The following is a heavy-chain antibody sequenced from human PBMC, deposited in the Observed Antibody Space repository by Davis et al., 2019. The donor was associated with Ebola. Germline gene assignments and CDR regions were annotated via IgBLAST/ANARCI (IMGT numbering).Heavy chain of an antibody. CDR3: ARASFGYNSGWYADY. V-gene: IGHV1-3*01. Sequence: ASVKVSCKASGFTPTKYAIHWVRQAPGQRLEWMGWVHGGNGNTKYSQRFQGRVTITTDTSASTVYLDLTSLRSEDTAVFYCARASFGYNSGWYADYWGPGSLVTVSS. CDR1: GFTPTKYA. D-gene: IGHD6-19*01. CDR2: VHGGNGNT. J-gene: IGHJ4*02.